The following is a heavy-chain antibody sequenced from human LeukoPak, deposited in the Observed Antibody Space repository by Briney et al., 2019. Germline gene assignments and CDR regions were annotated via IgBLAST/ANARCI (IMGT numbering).Heavy chain of an antibody. V-gene: IGHV1-69*05. J-gene: IGHJ4*02. CDR1: GGTFSSYA. Sequence: SVKVSCKASGGTFSSYAISWVRQAPGQGLEWMGRIIPIFGTANYAQKFQGRVTITTDEPTSTAYMELSSLRSEDTAVYYCASSRYSSGWSDYWGQGTLVTVSS. D-gene: IGHD6-19*01. CDR2: IIPIFGTA. CDR3: ASSRYSSGWSDY.